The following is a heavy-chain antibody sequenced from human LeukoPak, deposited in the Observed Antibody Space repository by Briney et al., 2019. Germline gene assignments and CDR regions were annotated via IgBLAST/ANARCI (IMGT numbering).Heavy chain of an antibody. Sequence: SVKVSCKASGGTFSSYAISWVRQAPGQGLEWMGGVIPIFGTANYAQKFQGRVTITTDESTSTAYMELSSLRSEDTAVYYCASGTITGTTYYYYYMDVWGKGTTVTVSS. V-gene: IGHV1-69*05. CDR1: GGTFSSYA. D-gene: IGHD1-7*01. J-gene: IGHJ6*03. CDR2: VIPIFGTA. CDR3: ASGTITGTTYYYYYMDV.